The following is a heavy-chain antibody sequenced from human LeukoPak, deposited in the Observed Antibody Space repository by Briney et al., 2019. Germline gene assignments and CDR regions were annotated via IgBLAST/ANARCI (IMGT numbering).Heavy chain of an antibody. CDR3: VREAGYCASVCLKSNWFDP. V-gene: IGHV3-21*04. J-gene: IGHJ5*02. CDR2: ISNGNT. CDR1: GFTFSSYS. D-gene: IGHD2-21*02. Sequence: GGSLRLSCAASGFTFSSYSMNWVRQPPGKGLEWVSAISNGNTYYADSVRGRFTISRDDSKNMVYLQMNSLRDEDTALYYCVREAGYCASVCLKSNWFDPWGQGTLVTVSS.